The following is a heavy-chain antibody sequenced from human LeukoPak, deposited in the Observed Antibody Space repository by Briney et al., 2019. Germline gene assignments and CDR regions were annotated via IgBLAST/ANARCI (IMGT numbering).Heavy chain of an antibody. D-gene: IGHD1-14*01. Sequence: GSLRLSCAASGFTFSSYAMHWVRQAPGKGLEWVAVIWYDGSNKYYADSVKGRFTISRDNSKNTLYLQMNSLRAEDTAVYYCARDRKEYTLDYWGQGTLVTVSS. CDR1: GFTFSSYA. J-gene: IGHJ4*02. V-gene: IGHV3-33*08. CDR3: ARDRKEYTLDY. CDR2: IWYDGSNK.